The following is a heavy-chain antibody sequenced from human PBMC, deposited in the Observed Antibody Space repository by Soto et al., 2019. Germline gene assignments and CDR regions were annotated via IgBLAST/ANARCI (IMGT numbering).Heavy chain of an antibody. J-gene: IGHJ4*02. V-gene: IGHV3-48*01. CDR1: GFTFSSYS. CDR3: ARVSICSGWYY. CDR2: ISSSSSTI. D-gene: IGHD6-19*01. Sequence: EVQLVESGGGLVQPGGSLRLSCAASGFTFSSYSMNWVRQAPGKGLEWVSYISSSSSTIYYADSVKGRFTISRDNAKNSLYLQMNSLRAEDTAVYYCARVSICSGWYYWGQGTLVTVSS.